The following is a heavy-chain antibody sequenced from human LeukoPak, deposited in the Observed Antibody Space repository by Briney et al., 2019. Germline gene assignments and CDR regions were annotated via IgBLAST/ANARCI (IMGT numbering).Heavy chain of an antibody. Sequence: GGSLRLSCAASGFTFSSYSMNWVRQAPGKGLEWVSSISSSSSYIYYADSVKGRFTISRDNAKNSLYLQMNSLRSEDTAVYYCARGRSSSWSNWFDPWGQGTLVTVSS. CDR2: ISSSSSYI. CDR3: ARGRSSSWSNWFDP. CDR1: GFTFSSYS. J-gene: IGHJ5*02. D-gene: IGHD6-13*01. V-gene: IGHV3-21*04.